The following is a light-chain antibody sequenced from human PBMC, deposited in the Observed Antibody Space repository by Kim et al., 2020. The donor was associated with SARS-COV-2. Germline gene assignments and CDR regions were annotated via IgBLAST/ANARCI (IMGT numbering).Light chain of an antibody. V-gene: IGLV2-11*01. Sequence: GPSVTLPCTETNGDIGGHNYVSWYQHHPGKAPKPMIYAVTKRPSGVPDRFSGSKSGNTASLTISGLQAEDEADYYCCAYAGSYILLFGGGTQLTVL. CDR1: NGDIGGHNY. CDR3: CAYAGSYILL. CDR2: AVT. J-gene: IGLJ2*01.